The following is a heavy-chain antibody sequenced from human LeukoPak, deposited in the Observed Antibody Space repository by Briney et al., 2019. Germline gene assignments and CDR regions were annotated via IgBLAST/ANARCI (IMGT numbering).Heavy chain of an antibody. CDR2: INAGNGNT. CDR3: ARDPVAVAGRYYYYYGMDV. V-gene: IGHV1-3*01. Sequence: GASVKVSCKASGYTFTSYAMHWVRQAPGQRLEWMGWINAGNGNTKYSQKFQGRVTITRDTSASTAYMELSSLRSEDTAVYYFARDPVAVAGRYYYYYGMDVWGKGTTVTVSS. D-gene: IGHD6-19*01. J-gene: IGHJ6*04. CDR1: GYTFTSYA.